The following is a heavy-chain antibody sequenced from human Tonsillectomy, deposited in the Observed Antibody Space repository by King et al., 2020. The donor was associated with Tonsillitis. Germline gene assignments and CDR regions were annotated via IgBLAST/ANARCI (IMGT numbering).Heavy chain of an antibody. CDR3: ARSSRWLQPGPWVY. CDR1: GGSFSGYY. CDR2: INHSGST. V-gene: IGHV4-34*01. J-gene: IGHJ4*02. Sequence: VQLQQWGAGLLKPSETLSLTCAVYGGSFSGYYWSWIRQPPGKGLEWIGEINHSGSTNYNPSLKSRVTISIDTSKNQFSLKLSSVTAADTAGYYCARSSRWLQPGPWVYWGQGTLVTVSS. D-gene: IGHD5-24*01.